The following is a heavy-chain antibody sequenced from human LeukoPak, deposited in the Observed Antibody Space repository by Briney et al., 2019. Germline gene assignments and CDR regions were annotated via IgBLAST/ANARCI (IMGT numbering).Heavy chain of an antibody. CDR3: AREVRDSIGWYGWYFDL. D-gene: IGHD6-19*01. Sequence: PSQTLSLTCTVSGGSISSGGYYWSWIRQSPGKGLEWIGSVHYSGSTNYRPSLKSRVVISVDTSRNQLSLKMTSVTAADTAVYYCAREVRDSIGWYGWYFDLWGRGTLVSVFS. CDR2: VHYSGST. J-gene: IGHJ2*01. V-gene: IGHV4-61*08. CDR1: GGSISSGGYY.